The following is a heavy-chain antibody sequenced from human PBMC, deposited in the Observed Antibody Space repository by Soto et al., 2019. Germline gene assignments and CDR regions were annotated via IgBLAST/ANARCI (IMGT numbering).Heavy chain of an antibody. D-gene: IGHD6-19*01. CDR3: AIDLLFSGWVSAQPFDY. J-gene: IGHJ4*02. V-gene: IGHV3-23*01. CDR2: ITGSGDST. Sequence: EVQLLESGGGLVQPGGSLRLSCAVSGFTFSSHAMSWVRQAPGKGLECVASITGSGDSTYYEDSVKGRFTISRDKSKSTLYLQMSILRAEDTAVYYCAIDLLFSGWVSAQPFDYWGQGTQVTVSS. CDR1: GFTFSSHA.